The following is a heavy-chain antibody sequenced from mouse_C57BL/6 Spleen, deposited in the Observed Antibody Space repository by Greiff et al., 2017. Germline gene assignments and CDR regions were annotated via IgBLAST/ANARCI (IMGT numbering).Heavy chain of an antibody. D-gene: IGHD2-1*01. CDR3: ARIYGNFAMDY. CDR2: ISSGSSTI. V-gene: IGHV5-17*01. CDR1: GFTFSDYG. J-gene: IGHJ4*01. Sequence: VQLKESGGGLVKPGGSLKLSCAASGFTFSDYGMHWVRQAPEKGLEWVAYISSGSSTIYYADTVKGRFTISRDNAKNTLFLQMTSLRSEDTAMYYCARIYGNFAMDYWGQGTSVTVSS.